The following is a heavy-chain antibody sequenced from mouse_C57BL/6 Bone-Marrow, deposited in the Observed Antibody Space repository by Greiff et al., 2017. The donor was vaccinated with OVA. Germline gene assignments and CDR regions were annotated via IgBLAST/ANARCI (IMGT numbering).Heavy chain of an antibody. D-gene: IGHD2-3*01. V-gene: IGHV10-1*01. CDR3: VRHEDDGYYWFAY. Sequence: EVQGVESGGGLVQPKGSLKLSCAASGFSFNTYAMNWVRQAPGKGLEWVARIRSKSNNYATYYADSVKDRFTISRDDSESMLYLQMNNLKTEDTAMYYCVRHEDDGYYWFAYWGQGTLVTVSA. CDR1: GFSFNTYA. CDR2: IRSKSNNYAT. J-gene: IGHJ3*01.